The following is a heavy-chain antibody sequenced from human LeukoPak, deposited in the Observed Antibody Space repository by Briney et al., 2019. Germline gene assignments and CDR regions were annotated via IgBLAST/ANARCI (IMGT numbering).Heavy chain of an antibody. CDR2: ISSSSSTI. D-gene: IGHD2-15*01. J-gene: IGHJ6*02. V-gene: IGHV3-48*01. CDR3: AKSPVPYCSGGSCYGMDV. Sequence: GGSLRLSCAASGFTFSSYSMNWVRQAPGKGLEWVSYISSSSSTIYYADSVKGRFTISRDNSKNTLYLQMNSLRVEDTAGYYCAKSPVPYCSGGSCYGMDVWGQGTTVTVSS. CDR1: GFTFSSYS.